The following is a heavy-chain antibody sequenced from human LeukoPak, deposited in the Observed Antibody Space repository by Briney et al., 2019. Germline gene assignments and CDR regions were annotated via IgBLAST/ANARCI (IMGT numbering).Heavy chain of an antibody. CDR2: ISSSSSYI. V-gene: IGHV3-21*01. J-gene: IGHJ3*02. Sequence: PGGSLRLSCAASGFTFSRYRIHWGRQAPGKGLEWVSSISSSSSYIFYADSVKDRFTISRDNAENSLYLQMKSLRADDTAVYYCARGLVGANTGDAFDIWGQGTMVTVSS. CDR3: ARGLVGANTGDAFDI. CDR1: GFTFSRYR. D-gene: IGHD1-26*01.